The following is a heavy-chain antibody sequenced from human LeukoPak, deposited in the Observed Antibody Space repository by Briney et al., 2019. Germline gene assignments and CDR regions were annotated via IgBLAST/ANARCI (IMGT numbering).Heavy chain of an antibody. J-gene: IGHJ3*02. CDR3: AAPLHSSSSPSTAFDI. D-gene: IGHD6-6*01. CDR2: IVVGSGNT. CDR1: GFTFTSSA. V-gene: IGHV1-58*01. Sequence: TSVKVSCKASGFTFTSSAVQWVRQARGQRLEWIGWIVVGSGNTSFAQKFQERVTITRDMSTTTAYMELSTLRSEDTAVYYCAAPLHSSSSPSTAFDIWGQETMVTVSS.